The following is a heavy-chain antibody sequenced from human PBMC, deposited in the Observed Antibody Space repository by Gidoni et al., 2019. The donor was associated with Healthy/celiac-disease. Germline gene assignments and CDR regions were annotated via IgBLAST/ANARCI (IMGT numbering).Heavy chain of an antibody. CDR1: GFTFSSYD. Sequence: EVQLVESGGGLVQPGGSLRLSRAASGFTFSSYDMHWVRQATGKGLEWVSAIGTAGDTYYPGSVKGRFTISRENAKNSLYLQMNSRRAGDTAVYYCARDINPVGGERYFDLWGRGTLVTVSS. D-gene: IGHD3-16*01. CDR3: ARDINPVGGERYFDL. V-gene: IGHV3-13*04. J-gene: IGHJ2*01. CDR2: IGTAGDT.